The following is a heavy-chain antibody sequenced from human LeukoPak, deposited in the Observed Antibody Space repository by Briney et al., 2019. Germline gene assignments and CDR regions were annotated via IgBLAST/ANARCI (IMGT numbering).Heavy chain of an antibody. CDR2: IYYSGST. J-gene: IGHJ4*02. CDR1: GGSISSYY. Sequence: SETLSLTCTVSGGSISSYYWSWIRQPPGKGLEWIGYIYYSGSTKYNPSFKSRVTISVDTSKNQFSLKLISVTAADTAVYYCATVVRHDILTGYYIDHWGQGTLVTVSS. CDR3: ATVVRHDILTGYYIDH. V-gene: IGHV4-59*13. D-gene: IGHD3-9*01.